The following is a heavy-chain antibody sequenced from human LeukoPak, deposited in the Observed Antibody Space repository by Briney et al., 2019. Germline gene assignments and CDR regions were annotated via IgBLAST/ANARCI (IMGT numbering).Heavy chain of an antibody. D-gene: IGHD2-15*01. Sequence: GGSLRLSCAASGFTVSSNYMSLVRQAPGRGLEWVSVIYSGGSTYYADSVKGRFTISRDKSKNTLYLKMNSLRAEDTAVYYCARGAPVIVVVVAATPDYWGQGTLVTVSS. CDR1: GFTVSSNY. CDR2: IYSGGST. CDR3: ARGAPVIVVVVAATPDY. V-gene: IGHV3-53*01. J-gene: IGHJ4*02.